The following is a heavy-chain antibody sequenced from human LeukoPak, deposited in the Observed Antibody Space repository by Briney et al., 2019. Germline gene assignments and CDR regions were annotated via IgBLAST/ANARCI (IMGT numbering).Heavy chain of an antibody. CDR2: ISSSSSTI. Sequence: RGSLRLSCAVSGFTFSSYSMNWVRQAPGKGLEWVSYISSSSSTIYYADSVKGRFTISRDNSKNTPYLQMNSLRAEDTAVYYCARDLVEMATNFDYWGQGTLVTVSS. CDR3: ARDLVEMATNFDY. D-gene: IGHD5-24*01. CDR1: GFTFSSYS. J-gene: IGHJ4*02. V-gene: IGHV3-48*01.